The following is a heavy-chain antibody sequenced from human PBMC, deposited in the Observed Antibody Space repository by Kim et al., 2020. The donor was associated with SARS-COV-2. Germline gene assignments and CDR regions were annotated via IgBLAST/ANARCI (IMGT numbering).Heavy chain of an antibody. Sequence: GGSLRLSCAASGFTFSSYAMSWVRQAPGKGLEWVSAISGSGGSTYYADSVKGRFTISRDNSKNTLYLQMNSLRAEDTAVYYCAKDLAIGSGYYLVFDYWGQGTLVTVSS. V-gene: IGHV3-23*01. CDR2: ISGSGGST. CDR1: GFTFSSYA. D-gene: IGHD3-22*01. J-gene: IGHJ4*02. CDR3: AKDLAIGSGYYLVFDY.